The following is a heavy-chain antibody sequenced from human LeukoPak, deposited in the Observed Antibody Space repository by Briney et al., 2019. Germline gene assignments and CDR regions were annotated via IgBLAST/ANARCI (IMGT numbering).Heavy chain of an antibody. CDR1: GYSFTTYY. Sequence: ASVKVSCKASGYSFTTYYMHWVRQAPGQGLEWMGIINPSGESTDYSQRFQGRVTMTRDTSTSTVHMELSSLRSDDTAVYYCARAEPFSGGWYYHYWGQGTLVTVSS. V-gene: IGHV1-46*01. CDR3: ARAEPFSGGWYYHY. J-gene: IGHJ4*02. CDR2: INPSGEST. D-gene: IGHD6-19*01.